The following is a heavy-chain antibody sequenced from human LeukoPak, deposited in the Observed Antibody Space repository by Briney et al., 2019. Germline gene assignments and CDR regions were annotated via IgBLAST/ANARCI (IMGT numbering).Heavy chain of an antibody. V-gene: IGHV1-69*05. J-gene: IGHJ4*02. Sequence: GASVKVSCKASGGTFSTYAINWVRQAPGQGLEWMGGIIPIFGTANYAQKFQGRVTITTDESTSTAYMELSSLRSEDTAVYYCARVFARSGDIRGSYYYYWGQGTLVTVSS. D-gene: IGHD1-26*01. CDR1: GGTFSTYA. CDR3: ARVFARSGDIRGSYYYY. CDR2: IIPIFGTA.